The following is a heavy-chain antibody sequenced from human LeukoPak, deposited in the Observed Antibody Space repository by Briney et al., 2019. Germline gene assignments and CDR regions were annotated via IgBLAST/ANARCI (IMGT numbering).Heavy chain of an antibody. D-gene: IGHD1-26*01. CDR1: GGSISSGDYY. CDR3: AGRGGYSGSYYQDY. CDR2: IHYSGST. J-gene: IGHJ4*02. Sequence: SQTLSLTCTVSGGSISSGDYYWSWIRQPPGKGLEWIGYIHYSGSTYYNPSLKSRVTISVDTSKNQFSLKLSSVTAADTAVYYCAGRGGYSGSYYQDYWGQGTLVTVSS. V-gene: IGHV4-30-4*08.